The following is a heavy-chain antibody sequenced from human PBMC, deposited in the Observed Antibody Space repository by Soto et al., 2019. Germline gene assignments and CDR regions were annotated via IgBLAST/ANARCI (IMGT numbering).Heavy chain of an antibody. D-gene: IGHD2-15*01. V-gene: IGHV1-24*01. CDR1: GYIFTDYY. Sequence: SVKVSCKASGYIFTDYYMHWVRQDHGKGLGWMGGINPEDGETIYAQKFQGRVTMTEDTSTDTAYMELSSLRSEDTAVYYCATVVDIVVVVAAMGFDPWGQGTLATVS. CDR2: INPEDGET. J-gene: IGHJ5*02. CDR3: ATVVDIVVVVAAMGFDP.